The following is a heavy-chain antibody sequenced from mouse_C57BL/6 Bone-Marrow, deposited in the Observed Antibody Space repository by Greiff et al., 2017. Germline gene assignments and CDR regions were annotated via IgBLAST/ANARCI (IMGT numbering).Heavy chain of an antibody. CDR2: IHPSDSDT. V-gene: IGHV1-74*01. CDR1: GYTFTSYW. CDR3: AIQDYYGSSYYYAMDY. J-gene: IGHJ4*01. Sequence: QVQLKQPGAELVKPGASVKVSCKASGYTFTSYWMHWVKQRPGQGLEWIGRIHPSDSDTNYNQKLKGKATLTVDKYSSTAYMQLSSLTSEDSAVYYCAIQDYYGSSYYYAMDYWGQGTSVTVAS. D-gene: IGHD1-1*01.